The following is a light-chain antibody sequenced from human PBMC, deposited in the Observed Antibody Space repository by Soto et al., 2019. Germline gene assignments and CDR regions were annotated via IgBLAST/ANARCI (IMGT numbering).Light chain of an antibody. J-gene: IGKJ4*01. CDR2: GGS. V-gene: IGKV3-20*01. CDR1: QSVSSNH. CDR3: QQHDNSPLT. Sequence: DIVLTQSPGTLSLSPGERATLYCRASQSVSSNHLAWYQQKPGQAPRLLIYGGSSRATGIPVRFSGSGSETDFTLTITRLEPEDFAVYYCQQHDNSPLTFGGGTKVDIK.